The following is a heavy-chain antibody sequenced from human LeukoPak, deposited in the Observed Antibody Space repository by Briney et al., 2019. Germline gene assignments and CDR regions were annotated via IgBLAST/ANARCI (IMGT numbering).Heavy chain of an antibody. CDR1: GGSISSYY. CDR2: IYYSGST. J-gene: IGHJ5*02. D-gene: IGHD5-18*01. V-gene: IGHV4-59*01. Sequence: PSETLSLTCTVSGGSISSYYWNWIRQPPGKGLEWIGYIYYSGSTNYNPSLKSRVTISVDTSKNQFSLRLSSVTAADTAVYYCATARGYSYDNWFDPWGQGTLVTVSS. CDR3: ATARGYSYDNWFDP.